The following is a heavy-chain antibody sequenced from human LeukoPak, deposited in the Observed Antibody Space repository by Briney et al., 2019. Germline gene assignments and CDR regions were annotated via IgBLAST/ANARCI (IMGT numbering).Heavy chain of an antibody. CDR2: LSHSGST. J-gene: IGHJ5*02. CDR3: AKERTDGSGSYYMSDNWFDP. Sequence: SETLSLTCTVSAYSISSGYYWGWIRQPPGKGLEWIGSLSHSGSTFYNPSLKSRVTISVDTSKNQFSLRLRSVTAADTAVYYCAKERTDGSGSYYMSDNWFDPWGQGTLVTVSS. V-gene: IGHV4-38-2*02. CDR1: AYSISSGYY. D-gene: IGHD3-10*01.